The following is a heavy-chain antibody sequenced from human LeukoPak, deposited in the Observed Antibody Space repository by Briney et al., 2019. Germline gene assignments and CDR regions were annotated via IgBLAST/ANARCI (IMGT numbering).Heavy chain of an antibody. CDR3: ESRYGDEGLDYYVDV. Sequence: SETLSLTCTVSGGSISSSSYYWGWIRQPPGKGLEWIGSIYYSGSTYYNPSLKSRVTISVDTSKNQFSLKLSSVTAADTAVYYCESRYGDEGLDYYVDVWGKGTTVTVSS. D-gene: IGHD4-17*01. V-gene: IGHV4-39*01. J-gene: IGHJ6*03. CDR1: GGSISSSSYY. CDR2: IYYSGST.